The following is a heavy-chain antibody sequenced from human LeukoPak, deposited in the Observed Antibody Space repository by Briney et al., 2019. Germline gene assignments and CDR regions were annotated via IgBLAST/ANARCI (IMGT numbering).Heavy chain of an antibody. Sequence: SQTLSFTCTVSGGSISSGGYYWSWIRQHPGKDLEGIVYIYYSGSTYHTPSLKSRVTISVDTSKNQFSLKLSSVTAAATAVYYCATLPARYCSGGSCSDYWGQGTLVTVSS. D-gene: IGHD2-15*01. V-gene: IGHV4-31*03. J-gene: IGHJ4*02. CDR2: IYYSGST. CDR1: GGSISSGGYY. CDR3: ATLPARYCSGGSCSDY.